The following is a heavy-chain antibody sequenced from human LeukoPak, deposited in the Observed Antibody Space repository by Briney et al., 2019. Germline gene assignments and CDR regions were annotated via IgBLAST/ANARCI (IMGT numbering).Heavy chain of an antibody. CDR3: ARAIEPVVGASPFDY. CDR1: GYAFTSYD. D-gene: IGHD1-26*01. CDR2: IIPIFGTA. Sequence: ASVKVSCKASGYAFTSYDINWVRQATGQGLEWMGGIIPIFGTANYAQKFQGRVTITADKSTSTAYMELSSLRSEDTAVYYCARAIEPVVGASPFDYWGQGTLVTVSS. J-gene: IGHJ4*02. V-gene: IGHV1-69*06.